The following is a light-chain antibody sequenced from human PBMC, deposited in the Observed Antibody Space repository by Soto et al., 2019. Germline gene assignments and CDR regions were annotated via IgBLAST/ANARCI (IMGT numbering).Light chain of an antibody. V-gene: IGKV3-20*01. J-gene: IGKJ3*01. CDR1: QSVSSNY. Sequence: EIVLTQSPGTLSLSPGERATLSCRASQSVSSNYLAWYQQKPGQAPRLLIYGASSRATGIPDRFSGSGSGTDFTLTISRLEPEDFAVYHCKQYDSSPLTFGPGTKVEIK. CDR2: GAS. CDR3: KQYDSSPLT.